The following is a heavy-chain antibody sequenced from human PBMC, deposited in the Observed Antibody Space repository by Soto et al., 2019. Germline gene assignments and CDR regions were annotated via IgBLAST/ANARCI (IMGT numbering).Heavy chain of an antibody. Sequence: GGSLRLSCAASGFTVSSNYMSWVRQAPGKGLEWVSVIYSGGSTYYADSVKGRFTISRDNSKNTLYLQMNSLRAEDTAVYYCARGSREIDYYDSSGYPNWFDPWGQGTLVTAPQ. CDR2: IYSGGST. J-gene: IGHJ5*02. D-gene: IGHD3-22*01. CDR1: GFTVSSNY. V-gene: IGHV3-53*01. CDR3: ARGSREIDYYDSSGYPNWFDP.